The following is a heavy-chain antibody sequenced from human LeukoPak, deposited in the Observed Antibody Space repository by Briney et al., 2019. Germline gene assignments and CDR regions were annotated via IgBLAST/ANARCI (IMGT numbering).Heavy chain of an antibody. V-gene: IGHV4-4*07. CDR2: IYTSETT. J-gene: IGHJ4*02. Sequence: PSETLSLTCTLSGGSMNAYYWTWIRQPAGKGLEWIGRIYTSETTNYNPSLKSRVTISVDTSKNQFSLKLSSVTAADTAVYYCARDRYDSSAYYSDYWGQGTLVTVSS. CDR1: GGSMNAYY. D-gene: IGHD3-22*01. CDR3: ARDRYDSSAYYSDY.